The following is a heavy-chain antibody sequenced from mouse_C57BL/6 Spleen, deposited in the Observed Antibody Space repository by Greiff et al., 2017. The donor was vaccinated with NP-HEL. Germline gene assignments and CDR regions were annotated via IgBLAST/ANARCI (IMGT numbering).Heavy chain of an antibody. CDR1: GYTFTSYW. Sequence: QVQLQQPGAELVKPGASVKLSCKASGYTFTSYWMHWVKQRPGQGLEWIGMIHPNSGSTNYNEKFKSKATLTVDKSSSTAYMQLSSLTSEDSAVYYCARGTSTVGAEGCAYGGQGTLVTVSA. CDR2: IHPNSGST. V-gene: IGHV1-64*01. J-gene: IGHJ3*01. CDR3: ARGTSTVGAEGCAY. D-gene: IGHD1-1*01.